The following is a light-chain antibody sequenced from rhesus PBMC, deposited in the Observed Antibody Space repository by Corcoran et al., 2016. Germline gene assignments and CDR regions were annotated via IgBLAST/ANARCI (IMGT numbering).Light chain of an antibody. V-gene: IGKV1-74*01. CDR3: QHSYGPPLT. J-gene: IGKJ4*01. CDR2: KAS. Sequence: DIQMTQSPSSLSASVGDRVTITCRASDNVNNHLHWYQQKPGKAPKILIDKASPLKSGGPSRSSGSGSVTDFTLTISSLQPEDFAIYYCQHSYGPPLTFGGGTKVGLK. CDR1: DNVNNH.